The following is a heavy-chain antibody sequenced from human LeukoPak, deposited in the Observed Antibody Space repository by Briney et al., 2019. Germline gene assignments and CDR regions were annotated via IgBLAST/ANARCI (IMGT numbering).Heavy chain of an antibody. V-gene: IGHV4-39*01. D-gene: IGHD2-2*01. Sequence: SETLSLTCTVSGGSINSGSYYWGWIRQPPGKGLEWIGSIYYSGRTYYNPSLKSPVTISVDTSRNQFSLKFSSVTAADTALYYCARHREYCTTTTCWSRWLDSWGQGTLVTVSS. J-gene: IGHJ5*01. CDR1: GGSINSGSYY. CDR3: ARHREYCTTTTCWSRWLDS. CDR2: IYYSGRT.